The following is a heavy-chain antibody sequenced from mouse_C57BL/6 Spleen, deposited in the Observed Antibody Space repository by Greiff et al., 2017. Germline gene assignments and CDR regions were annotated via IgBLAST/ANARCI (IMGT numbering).Heavy chain of an antibody. CDR2: ISYDGSN. CDR1: GYSITSGYY. Sequence: VQLKESGPGLVKPSPSLSLTCSVTGYSITSGYYWNWIRQFPGNKLEWMGYISYDGSNNYNPSLKNRISITRDTSKNQFFLKLKSVTTEDTATYYCARGLTFYYAMDYWGQGTSVTVSS. CDR3: ARGLTFYYAMDY. J-gene: IGHJ4*01. V-gene: IGHV3-6*01. D-gene: IGHD4-1*01.